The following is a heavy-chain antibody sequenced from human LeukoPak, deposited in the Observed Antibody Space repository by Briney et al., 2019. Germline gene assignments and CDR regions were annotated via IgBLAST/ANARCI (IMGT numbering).Heavy chain of an antibody. V-gene: IGHV4-31*03. J-gene: IGHJ5*02. CDR1: GGPISRGAYY. Sequence: PSETLSLTCSVSGGPISRGAYYWSWVRQSPGKGLEWIGYIFSSGSTSYNPSLRSRVTVSFDTSKNQFFLNLNSVTAADSAVYYCASEAWAGTLSGWFDPWGQGTLVTVSS. D-gene: IGHD1-7*01. CDR2: IFSSGST. CDR3: ASEAWAGTLSGWFDP.